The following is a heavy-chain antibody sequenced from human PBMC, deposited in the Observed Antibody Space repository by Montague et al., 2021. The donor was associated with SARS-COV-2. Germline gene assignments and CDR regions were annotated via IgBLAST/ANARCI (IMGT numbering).Heavy chain of an antibody. CDR2: INDRGST. CDR1: GGSFSGYY. Sequence: SETLSLTCAVYGGSFSGYYWTWIRQPPGKGLEWVGEINDRGSTNYNPSFESRLTMSVDTSKNQFSLRLKSVSAADTAVYYCARGQVTIFGVLIMLPAAGAVDVWGQVTTVTVSS. V-gene: IGHV4-34*01. D-gene: IGHD3-3*01. J-gene: IGHJ3*01. CDR3: ARGQVTIFGVLIMLPAAGAVDV.